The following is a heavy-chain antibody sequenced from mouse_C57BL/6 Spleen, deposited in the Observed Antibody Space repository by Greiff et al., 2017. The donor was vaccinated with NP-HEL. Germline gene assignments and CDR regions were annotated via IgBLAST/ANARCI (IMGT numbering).Heavy chain of an antibody. CDR3: ARAYDGYYVGAMDY. D-gene: IGHD2-3*01. Sequence: VQLQQLGPGLVKPSQSLSLTCSVTGYSITSGYYWNWIRQFPGNKLEWMGYISYDGSNNYNPSLKNRISITRDTSKNQFFLKLNSVTTEDTATYYCARAYDGYYVGAMDYWGQGTSVTVSS. V-gene: IGHV3-6*01. CDR1: GYSITSGYY. CDR2: ISYDGSN. J-gene: IGHJ4*01.